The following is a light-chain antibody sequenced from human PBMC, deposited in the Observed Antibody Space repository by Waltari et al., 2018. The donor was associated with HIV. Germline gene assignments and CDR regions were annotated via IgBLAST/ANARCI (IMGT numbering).Light chain of an antibody. V-gene: IGLV2-23*02. CDR1: SSDVGIYNL. J-gene: IGLJ2*01. CDR2: EVS. Sequence: QSALTQPASVSGSPGQSITISCTGTSSDVGIYNLVSWYQQYPGKAPKLMIYEVSQRPSGVSNRFSGSKSGNTASLTISGLQAEDEADYYCTSYTGSTNLLFGGGTKLTVL. CDR3: TSYTGSTNLL.